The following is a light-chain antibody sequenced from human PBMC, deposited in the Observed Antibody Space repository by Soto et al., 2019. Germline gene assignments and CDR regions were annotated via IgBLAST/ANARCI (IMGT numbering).Light chain of an antibody. CDR1: SSDVGGYNY. Sequence: QSALTQPASVSGSPGQSITISCTGTSSDVGGYNYVSWYQQHPGKAPKLMIYDVSNRPSGVSNRFSGSKSGNTASLTISGLQAEDEADYYCSSYTSSSLVFVGGTKLPVL. J-gene: IGLJ2*01. CDR2: DVS. CDR3: SSYTSSSLV. V-gene: IGLV2-14*01.